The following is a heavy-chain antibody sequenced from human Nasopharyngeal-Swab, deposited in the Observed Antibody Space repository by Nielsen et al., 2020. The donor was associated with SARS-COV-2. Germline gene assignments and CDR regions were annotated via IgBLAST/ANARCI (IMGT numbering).Heavy chain of an antibody. CDR2: IIPIFGTA. V-gene: IGHV1-69*13. CDR3: ARGGWKRYYYYYYMDV. CDR1: VGTFSSYA. Sequence: SVKVSCKASVGTFSSYAISWVRQAPGQGLEWMGGIIPIFGTANYAQKFQGRVTITADESTSTAYMELSSLRSEDTAVYYCARGGWKRYYYYYYMDVWGKGTTVTVSS. D-gene: IGHD6-19*01. J-gene: IGHJ6*03.